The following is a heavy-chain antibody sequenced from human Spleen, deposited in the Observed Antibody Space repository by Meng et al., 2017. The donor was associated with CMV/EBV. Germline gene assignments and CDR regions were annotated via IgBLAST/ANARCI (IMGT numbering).Heavy chain of an antibody. D-gene: IGHD3-3*01. CDR2: IFYSGTT. V-gene: IGHV4-39*07. CDR3: ARAGDFWSGYYSPDAFDI. CDR1: GGSLRRSSYY. J-gene: IGHJ3*02. Sequence: SETLSLTCTVSGGSLRRSSYYWGWIRQPPGKGLEWIGTIFYSGTTYYNPSLKSRVTISVDTSKNQFSLKLSAVTAADTAVYYCARAGDFWSGYYSPDAFDIWGQGTMVTVSS.